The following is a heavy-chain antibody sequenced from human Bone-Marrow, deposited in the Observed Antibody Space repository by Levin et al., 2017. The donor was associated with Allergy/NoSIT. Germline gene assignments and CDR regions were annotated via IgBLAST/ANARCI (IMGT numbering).Heavy chain of an antibody. CDR3: ARGLLDTVYDGDTALGAVEI. J-gene: IGHJ3*02. V-gene: IGHV4-34*01. CDR2: INHRGNT. CDR1: GGSFSGYY. D-gene: IGHD2-8*01. Sequence: ASETLSLTCGVSGGSFSGYYWSWIRQPLGKGLEWIGEINHRGNTNYNPSLKSRVAMSVDISNSQFSLKLTSVTAADTADYYGARGLLDTVYDGDTALGAVEIWGQGTTVTVSS.